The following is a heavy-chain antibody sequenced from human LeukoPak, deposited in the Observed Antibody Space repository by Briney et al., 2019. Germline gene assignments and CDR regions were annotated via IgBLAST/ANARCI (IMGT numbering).Heavy chain of an antibody. Sequence: GESLKISCKCSGYSFTSYWIGWVRQMPGKGLEWMGIIYPGDSDTRYSPSFQGQVTISADKSISTAYLQWSSLKASDTAMYYRARRARYCSGGSCATLGLDVWGQGTTVTVSS. CDR2: IYPGDSDT. V-gene: IGHV5-51*01. J-gene: IGHJ6*02. CDR1: GYSFTSYW. D-gene: IGHD2-15*01. CDR3: ARRARYCSGGSCATLGLDV.